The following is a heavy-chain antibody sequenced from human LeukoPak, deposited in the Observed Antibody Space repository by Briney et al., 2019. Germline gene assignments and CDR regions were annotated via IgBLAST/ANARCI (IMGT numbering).Heavy chain of an antibody. D-gene: IGHD3-3*01. CDR3: ARDFWSGYYTED. Sequence: GGFLRLFCAASGILFSTYAMNWVRQAPGKGLEWISYISGSSSGSTSIIHYADSVKGRFTISRDNAKNSLHLQMDSLSAEDTAVYYCARDFWSGYYTEDWGQGALVIVSS. V-gene: IGHV3-48*04. CDR2: ISGSSSGSTSII. CDR1: GILFSTYA. J-gene: IGHJ4*02.